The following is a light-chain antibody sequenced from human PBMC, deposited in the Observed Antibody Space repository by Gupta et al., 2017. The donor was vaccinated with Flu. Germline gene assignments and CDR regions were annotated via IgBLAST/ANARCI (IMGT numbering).Light chain of an antibody. CDR1: SGNSKYA. V-gene: IGLV4-69*01. Sequence: QLAVTQSPSASASLGASVRLTCTLSSGNSKYAIAWHQQQPDKGPRFLLMVDPDCSHTNGDGIPDRFSGSSSGAERYLTISILQADDEADYYCQTCYTAIRVFGVGTKLTVL. CDR3: QTCYTAIRV. CDR2: VDPDCSH. J-gene: IGLJ3*02.